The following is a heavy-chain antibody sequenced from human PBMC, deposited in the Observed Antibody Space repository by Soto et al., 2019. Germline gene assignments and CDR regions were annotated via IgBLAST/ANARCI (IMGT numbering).Heavy chain of an antibody. CDR2: IYYSGGT. J-gene: IGHJ5*02. CDR3: KREQSDDNYFDP. V-gene: IGHV4-61*08. Sequence: SETLSLTCTVAGAALSSGVYFYTWVRQPPGKGLEWLGYIYYSGGTNYNPSLKSRVTISLDKSKSQFSLRLISVTAADTAVYFCKREQSDDNYFDPWGQGTLVTVSS. CDR1: GAALSSGVYF. D-gene: IGHD6-19*01.